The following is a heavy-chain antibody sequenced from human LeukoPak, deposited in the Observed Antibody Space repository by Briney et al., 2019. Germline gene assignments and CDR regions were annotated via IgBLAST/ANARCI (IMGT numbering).Heavy chain of an antibody. V-gene: IGHV4-59*01. CDR2: IYYSGST. Sequence: TLSLTCXVSXGXISSYYWSWIRQPPGKGLEWIGYIYYSGSTNYNPSLKSRVTISVDTSKNQFSLKLSSVTAADTAVYYCARDFSGGSCYDVWGQGTTVTVSS. CDR3: ARDFSGGSCYDV. CDR1: XGXISSYY. J-gene: IGHJ6*02. D-gene: IGHD2-15*01.